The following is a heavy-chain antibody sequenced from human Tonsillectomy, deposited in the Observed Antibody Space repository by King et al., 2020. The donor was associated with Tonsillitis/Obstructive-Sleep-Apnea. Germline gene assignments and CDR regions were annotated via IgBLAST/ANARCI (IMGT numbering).Heavy chain of an antibody. CDR2: INASGGST. J-gene: IGHJ4*02. D-gene: IGHD4-11*01. CDR3: ARGRHDYSNY. CDR1: GYTFTNYY. V-gene: IGHV1-46*01. Sequence: VQLVESGAEVKKPGASVKISCKASGYTFTNYYIHWVRQAPGQGLEWMGLINASGGSTSSAQRFQGRLTMTRDTSTSTVYMELSSLRSEDTAVYYCARGRHDYSNYWGQGTLVTVSS.